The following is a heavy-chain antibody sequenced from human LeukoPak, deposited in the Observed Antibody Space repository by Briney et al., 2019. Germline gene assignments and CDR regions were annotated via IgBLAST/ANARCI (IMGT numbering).Heavy chain of an antibody. CDR1: GFTFSSYA. D-gene: IGHD5-18*01. CDR3: AKDPTAMVISFVDY. V-gene: IGHV3-23*01. J-gene: IGHJ4*02. CDR2: ISGSGGST. Sequence: PGGSLRLSCAASGFTFSSYAMSWVRQAPGKGLEWVSAISGSGGSTYYADSVKGRFTISRDNSKNTLYLQMNSLRAEDTAVYYCAKDPTAMVISFVDYWGQGTLVTVSP.